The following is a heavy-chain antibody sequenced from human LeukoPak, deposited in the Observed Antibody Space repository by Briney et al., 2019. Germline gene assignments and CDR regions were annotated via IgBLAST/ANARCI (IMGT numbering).Heavy chain of an antibody. CDR2: ISGGGGLT. CDR1: GFTFSNCA. Sequence: GGSLRLSCAATGFTFSNCAMSWVRQAPGKGLGWVSAISGGGGLTYYADSVKGRFTISRDNSKNTLYLQMNSLRAEDTAVYYCTKGHYYDSSGYLNWGQGTLVTVSS. J-gene: IGHJ4*02. D-gene: IGHD3-22*01. CDR3: TKGHYYDSSGYLN. V-gene: IGHV3-23*01.